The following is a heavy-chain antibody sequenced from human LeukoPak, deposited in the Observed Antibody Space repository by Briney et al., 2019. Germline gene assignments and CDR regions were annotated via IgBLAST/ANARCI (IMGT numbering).Heavy chain of an antibody. Sequence: SETLSLTCAVYGGSFSGYYWSWIRQPPGKGLEWIGYIYYSGSTNYNPSLKSRVTISVDTSKNQFSLKLSSVTAADTAVYYCARRGHYDSSGYYYRLYAFDIWGRGTMVTVSS. CDR1: GGSFSGYY. V-gene: IGHV4-59*08. CDR2: IYYSGST. J-gene: IGHJ3*02. CDR3: ARRGHYDSSGYYYRLYAFDI. D-gene: IGHD3-22*01.